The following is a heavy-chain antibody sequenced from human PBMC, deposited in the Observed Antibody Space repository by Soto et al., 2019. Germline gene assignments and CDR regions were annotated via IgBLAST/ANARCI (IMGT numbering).Heavy chain of an antibody. CDR1: GFTFSSYW. V-gene: IGHV3-74*01. J-gene: IGHJ3*02. CDR2: LNSDGSDT. D-gene: IGHD3-22*01. CDR3: ARGYHYYDSSGYDKWDAFDI. Sequence: PGGSLRLSCAASGFTFSSYWMHWVRQAPGKGLLWVSRLNSDGSDTSYADSVKGRFTISRDNAKNTLYLHMNSLRAEDTAVYYCARGYHYYDSSGYDKWDAFDIWGQGTMVTVSS.